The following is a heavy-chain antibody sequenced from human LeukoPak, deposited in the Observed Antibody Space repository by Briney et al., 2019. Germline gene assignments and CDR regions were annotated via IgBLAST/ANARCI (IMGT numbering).Heavy chain of an antibody. V-gene: IGHV4-30-2*01. CDR1: GGSISSGGYY. D-gene: IGHD6-19*01. J-gene: IGHJ4*02. CDR2: IYHSGST. Sequence: KSSETLSLTCTVSGGSISSGGYYWSWIRQPPGKGLEWIGYIYHSGSTYYNPSLKSRVTISVDTSKNQFSLKLSSVTAADTAVYYCARRPYSSGWSRPFDYWGQGTLVTVSS. CDR3: ARRPYSSGWSRPFDY.